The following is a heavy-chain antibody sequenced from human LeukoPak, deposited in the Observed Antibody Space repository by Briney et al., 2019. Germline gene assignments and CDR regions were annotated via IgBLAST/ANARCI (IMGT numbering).Heavy chain of an antibody. Sequence: SETLSLTCTVSGGSISSYYWSWIRQPARKGLEWIGRIYTSGSTNYTPSLKSRVTMSVDTSKNQFSLKLSSVTAADTAVYHCARSTAKSRYYYYYYYMDVWGKGTTVTVSS. CDR1: GGSISSYY. CDR2: IYTSGST. J-gene: IGHJ6*03. D-gene: IGHD5-18*01. CDR3: ARSTAKSRYYYYYYYMDV. V-gene: IGHV4-4*07.